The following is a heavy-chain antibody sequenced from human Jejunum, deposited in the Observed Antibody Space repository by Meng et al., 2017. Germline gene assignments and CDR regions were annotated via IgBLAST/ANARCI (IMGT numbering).Heavy chain of an antibody. D-gene: IGHD1-26*01. CDR3: AKDEGTTTAFDH. CDR2: MNPNNGDT. V-gene: IGHV1-2*06. Sequence: QVHLVQSGAEVKKPGASVRVSCEASGYTFTAYYVHWVRQAPGQGLEWMGRMNPNNGDTNYAQKFQGRVTMTRATSTAYMDLSSLTSDDTAVYYCAKDEGTTTAFDHWGQGTPVTVSS. CDR1: GYTFTAYY. J-gene: IGHJ4*02.